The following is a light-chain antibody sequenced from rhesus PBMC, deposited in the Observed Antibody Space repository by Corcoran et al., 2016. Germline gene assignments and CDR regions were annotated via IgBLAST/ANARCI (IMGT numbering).Light chain of an antibody. J-gene: IGKJ2*01. CDR2: KAA. Sequence: DIQMTQSPSSLSASVGDTVTITCRASQSISSWLAWYQQTPGKAPKLMFYKAASLQSGVPSRCSGSGSGTDFTITISSLQSEDFATDYGKQYSSSPYSFGQGTKVEIK. CDR1: QSISSW. CDR3: KQYSSSPYS. V-gene: IGKV1-22*01.